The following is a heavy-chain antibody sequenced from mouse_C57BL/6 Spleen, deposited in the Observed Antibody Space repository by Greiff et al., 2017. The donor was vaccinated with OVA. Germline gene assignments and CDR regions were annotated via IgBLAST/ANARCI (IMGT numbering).Heavy chain of an antibody. CDR1: GYTFTDYE. V-gene: IGHV1-15*01. D-gene: IGHD2-2*01. CDR2: IDPETGGT. CDR3: TRRYMVTSWFAY. Sequence: VQLQESGAELVRPGASVTLSCKASGYTFTDYEMHWVKQTPVHGLEWIGAIDPETGGTAYNQKFKGKAILTADKSSSTAYMELRSLTSEDSAVYYCTRRYMVTSWFAYWGQGTLVTVSA. J-gene: IGHJ3*01.